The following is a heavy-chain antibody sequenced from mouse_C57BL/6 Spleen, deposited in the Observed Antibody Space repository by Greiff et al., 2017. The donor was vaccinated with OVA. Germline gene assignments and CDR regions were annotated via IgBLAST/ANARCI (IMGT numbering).Heavy chain of an antibody. CDR3: ARLVYYYGSGGYFDV. Sequence: VKLQESGAELVKPGASVKISCKASGYAFSSYWMNWVKQRPGKGLEWIGQIYPGDGDTNYNGKFKGKATLTADKSSSTAYMQLSSLTSEDSAVYFCARLVYYYGSGGYFDVWGTGTTVTVSS. J-gene: IGHJ1*03. V-gene: IGHV1-80*01. CDR1: GYAFSSYW. D-gene: IGHD1-1*01. CDR2: IYPGDGDT.